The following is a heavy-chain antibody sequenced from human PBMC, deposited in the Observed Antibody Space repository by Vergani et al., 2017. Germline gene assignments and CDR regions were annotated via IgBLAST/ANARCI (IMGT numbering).Heavy chain of an antibody. CDR2: IYHSGST. J-gene: IGHJ2*01. D-gene: IGHD2-15*01. V-gene: IGHV4-38-2*01. CDR3: ARLRTYCSGGSCYSQDWYFDL. Sequence: QVQLQESGPGLVKPSETLSLTCAVSGYSISSGYYWGWIRQPPGKGLEWIGSIYHSGSTYYNPSLKSRVTISVDTSKNQFSLKLSSVTAADTAVYYCARLRTYCSGGSCYSQDWYFDLWGRGTLVTVSS. CDR1: GYSISSGYY.